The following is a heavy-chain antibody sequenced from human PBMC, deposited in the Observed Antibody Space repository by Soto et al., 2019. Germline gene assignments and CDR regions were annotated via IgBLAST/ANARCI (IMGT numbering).Heavy chain of an antibody. V-gene: IGHV3-7*01. J-gene: IGHJ4*02. CDR1: GFTFSNYW. D-gene: IGHD2-15*01. CDR2: IKEGGSEK. Sequence: AGGSLRLSCAASGFTFSNYWMTWVRQAPGKGLEWVANIKEGGSEKHYVDSVKGRFTISRDNAKNSLYLQMNSLRVEDTAVYFCSRDVVVGAKALNYWGQGALVTVSS. CDR3: SRDVVVGAKALNY.